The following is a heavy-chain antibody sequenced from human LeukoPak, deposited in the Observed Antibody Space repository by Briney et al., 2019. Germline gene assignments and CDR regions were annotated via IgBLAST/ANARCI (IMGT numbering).Heavy chain of an antibody. Sequence: PGGSLRLSCAASGFTFSSYAMSWVRQAPGKGLEWVSAISGSGGSTYYADSVKGRFTISRDNSKNTLYLQMNSLRAEDTAVYYCAKDMSPMYYYDSSGYYYALAALFDYWGQGTLVTVSS. D-gene: IGHD3-22*01. V-gene: IGHV3-23*01. J-gene: IGHJ4*02. CDR3: AKDMSPMYYYDSSGYYYALAALFDY. CDR2: ISGSGGST. CDR1: GFTFSSYA.